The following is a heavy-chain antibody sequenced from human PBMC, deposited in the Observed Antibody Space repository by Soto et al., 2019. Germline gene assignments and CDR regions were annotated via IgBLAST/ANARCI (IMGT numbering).Heavy chain of an antibody. CDR2: INSDWSTT. J-gene: IGHJ6*02. V-gene: IGHV3-74*01. CDR1: GFTFSTYW. Sequence: EVQLVESGGGLVQPGGSRRLSCAASGFTFSTYWMNWVRQAPGKGLVWVSRINSDWSTTNYADSVKGRFTISRDNAKNTLFLQMDSLRAEDTAIYYCARGLKGYYGTDVWGQGTTVTVSS. D-gene: IGHD3-22*01. CDR3: ARGLKGYYGTDV.